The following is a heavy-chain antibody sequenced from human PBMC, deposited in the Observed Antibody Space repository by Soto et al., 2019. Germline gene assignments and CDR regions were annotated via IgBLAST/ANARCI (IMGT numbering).Heavy chain of an antibody. CDR1: GGSISSGGYY. D-gene: IGHD6-13*01. J-gene: IGHJ4*02. Sequence: QVQLQESGPGLVKPSQTLSLTCTVSGGSISSGGYYWSWIRQHPGKALEWIGYIYYSGSTYYNPSLKRRVSIPVDPSKNQFSLKLNSVTAADTAVYYCARGKTVAAAGPFDYWGQGTLVTVSS. V-gene: IGHV4-31*03. CDR3: ARGKTVAAAGPFDY. CDR2: IYYSGST.